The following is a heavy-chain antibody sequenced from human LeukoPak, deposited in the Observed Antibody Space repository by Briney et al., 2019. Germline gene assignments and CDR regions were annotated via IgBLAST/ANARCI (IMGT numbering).Heavy chain of an antibody. CDR3: AKWAYYDFWGGHYKSHFDF. CDR1: GFTFKNYA. J-gene: IGHJ4*02. D-gene: IGHD3-3*01. CDR2: IRDSGNNT. Sequence: GGSLRLSCVVSGFTFKNYAMSWVRQAPGKGLEWVSTIRDSGNNTDYADSVKGRFTVSRDNSKNTVYLHLRTLRAEDTAIYYCAKWAYYDFWGGHYKSHFDFWGLGTPVTVSP. V-gene: IGHV3-23*01.